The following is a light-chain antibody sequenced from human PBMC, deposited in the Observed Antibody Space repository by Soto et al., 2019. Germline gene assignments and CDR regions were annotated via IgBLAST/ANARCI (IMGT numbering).Light chain of an antibody. CDR1: QTISRY. CDR2: AAS. V-gene: IGKV1-39*01. J-gene: IGKJ1*01. CDR3: QQSYSTPPWT. Sequence: DIQLTQSPSSLSACVGERVALTCLASQTISRYLNWYQQRPGKAPKFLIYAASTLQSGVPSRFSGSGSGTDFSLTISSLQPEDFATYYCQQSYSTPPWTFGQGTKVDIK.